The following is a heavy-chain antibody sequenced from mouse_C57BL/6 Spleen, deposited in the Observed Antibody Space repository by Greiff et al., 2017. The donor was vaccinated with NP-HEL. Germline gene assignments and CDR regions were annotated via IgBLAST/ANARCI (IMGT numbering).Heavy chain of an antibody. CDR3: AREDYYYGSSHGGWFAY. D-gene: IGHD1-1*01. CDR2: INPSSGYT. CDR1: GYTFTSYT. Sequence: QVQLQQSGAELARPGASVKMSCKASGYTFTSYTMHWVKQRPGQGLEWIGYINPSSGYTKYNQKFKDKATLTADKSSSTAYMQLSSLTSEDSAVYYCAREDYYYGSSHGGWFAYWGQGTLVTVSA. V-gene: IGHV1-4*01. J-gene: IGHJ3*01.